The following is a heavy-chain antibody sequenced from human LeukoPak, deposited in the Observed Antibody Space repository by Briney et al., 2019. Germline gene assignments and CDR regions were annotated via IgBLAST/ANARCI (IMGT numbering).Heavy chain of an antibody. V-gene: IGHV3-74*01. CDR1: GFTFTNHW. Sequence: GGSLRLSCEASGFTFTNHWMQWVRQAPGKGLVWVSGINNDGCDEYYADSVKGRFTISRDNAKNTLYLQMNSLRAEDTAIYYCARGSVGPDYWGQGTLVTVSS. J-gene: IGHJ4*02. CDR3: ARGSVGPDY. CDR2: INNDGCDE.